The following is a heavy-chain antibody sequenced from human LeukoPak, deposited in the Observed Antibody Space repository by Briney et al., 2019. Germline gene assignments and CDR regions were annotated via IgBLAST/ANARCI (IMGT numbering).Heavy chain of an antibody. D-gene: IGHD3-3*01. V-gene: IGHV4-59*11. J-gene: IGHJ4*02. CDR3: ARGRITIFGVVIPHFDN. CDR2: IDNSGNT. CDR1: RGSISSHY. Sequence: PSETLSLTCTVSRGSISSHYWSWIRQPPGKGLEWIGYIDNSGNTNSNPSLKSRVTMSVDTSKNQFSLKLSSVIAADTAVYYCARGRITIFGVVIPHFDNWGQGTLVTVSS.